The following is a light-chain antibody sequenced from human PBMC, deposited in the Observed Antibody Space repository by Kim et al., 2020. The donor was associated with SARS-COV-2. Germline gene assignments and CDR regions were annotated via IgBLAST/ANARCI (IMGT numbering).Light chain of an antibody. CDR1: QDIIKN. J-gene: IGKJ4*01. CDR3: QNYKSAPLT. Sequence: DIQMTQSPSSLSASVGDRVTITCRANQDIIKNLAWYQQKPGKPPKVLIYAASTLQSGVPSRFSGVGSGTDFALTISSLQPEDVATYYCQNYKSAPLTFGGGTKVDIK. CDR2: AAS. V-gene: IGKV1-27*01.